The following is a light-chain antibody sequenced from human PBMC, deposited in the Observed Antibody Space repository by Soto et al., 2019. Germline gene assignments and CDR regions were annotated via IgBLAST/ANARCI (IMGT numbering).Light chain of an antibody. CDR3: QSYDSSLGGTV. Sequence: QSVLTQPPSVSGAPGQRVTISCTGSSSNIGAGYDVHWYQQLPGTAPKLLIYGNSNRPSGVPDRFSGSKSGTSASLAITGLQAEDEDDYHCQSYDSSLGGTVFGGGTKLTVL. CDR1: SSNIGAGYD. J-gene: IGLJ2*01. CDR2: GNS. V-gene: IGLV1-40*01.